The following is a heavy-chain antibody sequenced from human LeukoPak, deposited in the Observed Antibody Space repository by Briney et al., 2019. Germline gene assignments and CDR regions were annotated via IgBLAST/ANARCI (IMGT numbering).Heavy chain of an antibody. D-gene: IGHD3-10*01. CDR1: GYSFTRYW. Sequence: GESLKISCKGSGYSFTRYWIGWVRQMPGKGLEWMGIIYPGDSDTRYSPSFQGQVTISADKSISTAYLQWSSLKASDTAMYYCARQSRDGSKTRGYYFDYWGQGTLVTVSS. CDR2: IYPGDSDT. CDR3: ARQSRDGSKTRGYYFDY. V-gene: IGHV5-51*01. J-gene: IGHJ4*02.